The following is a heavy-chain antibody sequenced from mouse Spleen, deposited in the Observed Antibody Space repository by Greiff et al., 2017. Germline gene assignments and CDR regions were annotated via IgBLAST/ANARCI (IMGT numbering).Heavy chain of an antibody. Sequence: QVQLQQPGAELVRPGSSVKLSCKASGYTFTSYWMHWVKQRPIQGLEWIGNIDPSDSETPYNQKFKDKATLTVDKSSRTAYMQLSSLTSEDSAVYYCARKRLTGKAGAMDYWGQGTSVTVSS. J-gene: IGHJ4*01. V-gene: IGHV1-52*01. D-gene: IGHD4-1*01. CDR2: IDPSDSET. CDR1: GYTFTSYW. CDR3: ARKRLTGKAGAMDY.